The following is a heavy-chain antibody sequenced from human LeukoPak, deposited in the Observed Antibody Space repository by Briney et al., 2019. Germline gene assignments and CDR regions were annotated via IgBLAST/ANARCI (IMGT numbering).Heavy chain of an antibody. Sequence: PSETLSLTCTVSGGSISSSSYYWGWIRQPPGKGLEWIGSIYYSGSTNYNPSLKSRVTISVDTSKNQFSLKLSSVTAADTAVYYCARHLALGFKGTVLLWFGELFGWFDPWGQGTLVTVSS. CDR1: GGSISSSSYY. D-gene: IGHD3-10*01. CDR3: ARHLALGFKGTVLLWFGELFGWFDP. CDR2: IYYSGST. J-gene: IGHJ5*02. V-gene: IGHV4-39*01.